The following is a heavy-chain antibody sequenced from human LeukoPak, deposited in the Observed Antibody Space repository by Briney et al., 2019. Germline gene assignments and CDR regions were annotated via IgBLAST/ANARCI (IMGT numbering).Heavy chain of an antibody. Sequence: GGSLRLSCAASGFTFSSYAMSWVRQAPGKGLEWVSAISGSGGSTYYADSVKGRFTISRDNSRNTLYLQMNSLRAEDTAVYYCAKSYSSSWYFHFDYWGQGTLVTVSS. CDR3: AKSYSSSWYFHFDY. D-gene: IGHD6-13*01. V-gene: IGHV3-23*01. J-gene: IGHJ4*02. CDR1: GFTFSSYA. CDR2: ISGSGGST.